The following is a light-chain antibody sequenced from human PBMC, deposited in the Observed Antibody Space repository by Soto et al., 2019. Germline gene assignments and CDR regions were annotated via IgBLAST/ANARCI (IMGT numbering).Light chain of an antibody. J-gene: IGKJ4*01. CDR3: QQYDKFPSLP. CDR2: AAS. Sequence: EMVMTQSPATLSVSPGERATLSCRASQSVSSNLAWYQQKPGQAPRLLIYAASTRATGIPARFSGSGSGTEFTLTISSLQSEDFALYYCQQYDKFPSLPFGGGTKVEIK. V-gene: IGKV3-15*01. CDR1: QSVSSN.